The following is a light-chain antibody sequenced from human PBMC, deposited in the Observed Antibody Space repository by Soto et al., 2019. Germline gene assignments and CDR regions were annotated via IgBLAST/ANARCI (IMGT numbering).Light chain of an antibody. Sequence: VLTQSPGTLSLSPGERATLSCRASQSVSSTYLAWYQQKPGQAPRLLIYGASSRATGIPDRFSGSGSGTDFTLTISRLEPEDFAVYYCQQYGSSRTFGQGTKVEIK. CDR2: GAS. CDR1: QSVSSTY. V-gene: IGKV3-20*01. CDR3: QQYGSSRT. J-gene: IGKJ1*01.